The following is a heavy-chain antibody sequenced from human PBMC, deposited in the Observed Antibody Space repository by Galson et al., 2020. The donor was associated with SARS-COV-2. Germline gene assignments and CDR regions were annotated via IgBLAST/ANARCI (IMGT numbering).Heavy chain of an antibody. V-gene: IGHV1-3*01. CDR1: GYTFTSYA. CDR2: INAGNGNT. CDR3: ASSAVYCSSTSCYGGPFDY. D-gene: IGHD2-2*01. Sequence: ASVKVSCKASGYTFTSYAMHWVRQAPGQRLEWMGWINAGNGNTKYSQKFQGRVTITRDTSASTAYMELSSLRSEDTAVYYCASSAVYCSSTSCYGGPFDYWGQGTLVTVSS. J-gene: IGHJ4*02.